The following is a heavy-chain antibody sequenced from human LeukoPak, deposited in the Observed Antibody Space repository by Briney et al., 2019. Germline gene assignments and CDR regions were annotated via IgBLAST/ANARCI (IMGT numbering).Heavy chain of an antibody. Sequence: GGSLRLSCAASGFTFSSYAMHWVRQAPGKGLEWVAVISYDGSNKYYADSVKGRFTISRDNSKNTLYLQMNSLRAEDTAVYYCARPIRTQWQXXAFDIWGQGTMVTVSS. D-gene: IGHD6-19*01. CDR3: ARPIRTQWQXXAFDI. CDR1: GFTFSSYA. CDR2: ISYDGSNK. V-gene: IGHV3-30-3*01. J-gene: IGHJ3*02.